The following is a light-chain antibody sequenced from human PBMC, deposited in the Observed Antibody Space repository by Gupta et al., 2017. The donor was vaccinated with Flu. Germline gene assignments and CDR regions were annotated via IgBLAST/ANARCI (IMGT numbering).Light chain of an antibody. CDR2: GAS. CDR1: QSVSSSY. V-gene: IGKV3-20*01. J-gene: IGKJ2*03. CDR3: QQYGISPPYS. Sequence: DIVLTQSPGTLSLSPGERATLSCRASQSVSSSYLAWYQQKPGQDPRLLIYGASSRATGIPDRFWGSGSGTDCTLTISRLEPEDFAVYYCQQYGISPPYSFGQGTKLEIK.